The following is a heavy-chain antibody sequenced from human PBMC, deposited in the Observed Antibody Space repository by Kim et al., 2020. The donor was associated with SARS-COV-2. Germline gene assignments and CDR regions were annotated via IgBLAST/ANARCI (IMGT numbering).Heavy chain of an antibody. D-gene: IGHD6-19*01. Sequence: GGSLRLSCTASGFTFGDYAMSWFRQAPGKGLEWVGFIRSKAYGGTTEYAASVKGRFTISRDDSNSIAYLQMNSLKTEDPAVYYCTRPMRSGWYGDAFDIWGEEAMLTVSS. V-gene: IGHV3-49*03. J-gene: IGHJ3*02. CDR1: GFTFGDYA. CDR2: IRSKAYGGTT. CDR3: TRPMRSGWYGDAFDI.